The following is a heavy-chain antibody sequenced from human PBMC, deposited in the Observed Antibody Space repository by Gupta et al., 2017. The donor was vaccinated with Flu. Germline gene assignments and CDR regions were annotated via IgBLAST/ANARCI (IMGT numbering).Heavy chain of an antibody. J-gene: IGHJ6*03. V-gene: IGHV4-39*01. CDR1: Y. CDR2: IYYTGST. Sequence: YWVWTRQPPGTGLEWIGSIYYTGSTYYNPALKSRVTISVDTSKNQFSLRLSSVTAADTAVYYCARQFVAAAGYYYYYMDVWGKGTTVTVSS. CDR3: ARQFVAAAGYYYYYMDV. D-gene: IGHD6-13*01.